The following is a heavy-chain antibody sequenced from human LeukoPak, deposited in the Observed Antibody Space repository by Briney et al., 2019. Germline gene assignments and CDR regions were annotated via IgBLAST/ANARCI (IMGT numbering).Heavy chain of an antibody. Sequence: GGSLRLSCAVSGFNFIHDDMHWVRQAPLRGLEWVALVRSNGRDAYYSDSVRGRFAVPRDNSQNMVYLQMNNLTIGDTALYSCVQGHDYYDNNLGRGFDSWGQGTQVIVSS. CDR2: VRSNGRDA. V-gene: IGHV3-30*02. D-gene: IGHD3-22*01. CDR3: VQGHDYYDNNLGRGFDS. J-gene: IGHJ5*01. CDR1: GFNFIHDD.